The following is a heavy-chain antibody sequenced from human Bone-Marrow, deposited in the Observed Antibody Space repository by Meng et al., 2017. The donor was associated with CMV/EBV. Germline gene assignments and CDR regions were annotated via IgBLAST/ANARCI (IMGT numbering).Heavy chain of an antibody. CDR2: IYYSGST. CDR3: ASYTYYDFWSGYYFDQPANWFAP. V-gene: IGHV4-39*07. CDR1: GGSISSSSYY. J-gene: IGHJ5*02. Sequence: SETLSLTCTVSGGSISSSSYYWGWIRQPPGKGLEWIGSIYYSGSTYYNPSLKSRVTISVDTSKNQFSLKLSSVTAADTAVYYCASYTYYDFWSGYYFDQPANWFAPWGPGNRVNVAS. D-gene: IGHD3-3*01.